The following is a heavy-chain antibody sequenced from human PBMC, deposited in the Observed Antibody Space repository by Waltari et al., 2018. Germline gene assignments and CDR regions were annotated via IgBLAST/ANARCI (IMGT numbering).Heavy chain of an antibody. V-gene: IGHV1-2*02. J-gene: IGHJ4*01. CDR2: INPNSDET. D-gene: IGHD1-26*01. CDR3: ARGLSGSYHTPIGH. CDR1: GSTFTGYY. Sequence: QVQLVQSGAEVKTPGASVKVSCKASGSTFTGYYIPWVRQAPGQGLEWMGWINPNSDETNYAQNFQGRATVTRDTSISTAYMELSSLISGDTAVYFCARGLSGSYHTPIGHWGQGTLVTVSS.